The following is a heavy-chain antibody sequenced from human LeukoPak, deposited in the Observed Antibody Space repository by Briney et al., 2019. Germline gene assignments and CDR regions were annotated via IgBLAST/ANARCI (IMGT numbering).Heavy chain of an antibody. Sequence: PGGSLRLSCAASGFTFSDYYMSWIRQAPGKGLEWVSYISTSSSTIYYADSVKGRFTISRDNAKNSLYLQMNSLRTEDTAVYYCARGRMTTLYYFDYWGQGTLVTVSS. CDR1: GFTFSDYY. V-gene: IGHV3-11*01. CDR3: ARGRMTTLYYFDY. J-gene: IGHJ4*02. D-gene: IGHD4-17*01. CDR2: ISTSSSTI.